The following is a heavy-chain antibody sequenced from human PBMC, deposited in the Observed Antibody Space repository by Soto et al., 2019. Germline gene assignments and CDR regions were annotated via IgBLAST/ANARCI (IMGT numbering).Heavy chain of an antibody. D-gene: IGHD6-6*01. Sequence: QVHLVQSGAEVKKPGASVKVSCKGSGYAFTTYGITWVRQAPGQGLEWMGWISAHNGNTNYAQKLQGRGTVTRDTSTSTAYMELRILRSDDPAVYYCARGRDGDYWGQGALVTVSS. V-gene: IGHV1-18*01. CDR1: GYAFTTYG. CDR3: ARGRDGDY. CDR2: ISAHNGNT. J-gene: IGHJ4*02.